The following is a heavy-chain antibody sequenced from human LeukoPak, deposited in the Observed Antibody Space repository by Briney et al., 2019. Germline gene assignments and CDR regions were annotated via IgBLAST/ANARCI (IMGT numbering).Heavy chain of an antibody. CDR3: ARDLKNSSNFFSYYMDV. D-gene: IGHD4-23*01. CDR2: IIPIFGTA. V-gene: IGHV1-69*01. CDR1: GGTFSSYA. Sequence: SLKVSCKASGGTFSSYAISWVRQAPGQGLEWMGGIIPIFGTANYAQKFQGRVTITADESTSTAYMELSRLRSDDTAVYYCARDLKNSSNFFSYYMDVWGKGTTVTVSS. J-gene: IGHJ6*03.